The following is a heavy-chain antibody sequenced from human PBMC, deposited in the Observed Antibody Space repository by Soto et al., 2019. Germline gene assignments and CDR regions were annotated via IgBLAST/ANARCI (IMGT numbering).Heavy chain of an antibody. D-gene: IGHD4-17*01. Sequence: GGSLRLSCAASGFTFSNYAMHWVRQAPGKGLEWMTVILFDGSKKYYGDSVKGRFSISRDNSKNTLFLQMNSLRPEDTAVYYCAATTTVTFGTFDYWGQGTLVTVSS. J-gene: IGHJ4*02. CDR3: AATTTVTFGTFDY. CDR1: GFTFSNYA. CDR2: ILFDGSKK. V-gene: IGHV3-30-3*01.